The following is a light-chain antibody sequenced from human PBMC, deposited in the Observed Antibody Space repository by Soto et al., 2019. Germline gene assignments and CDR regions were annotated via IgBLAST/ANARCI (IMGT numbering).Light chain of an antibody. CDR2: AAS. Sequence: LTQSPGTLSLSPGERATLSCWASQSVSSRQLNWFQQKPGQAPRLLIYAASNRAAGIPERLSGSGYGTDLTITISRMETEDFAVYYCQQYGSEPFTFGGGTKVDIK. CDR3: QQYGSEPFT. V-gene: IGKV3-20*01. J-gene: IGKJ4*01. CDR1: QSVSSRQ.